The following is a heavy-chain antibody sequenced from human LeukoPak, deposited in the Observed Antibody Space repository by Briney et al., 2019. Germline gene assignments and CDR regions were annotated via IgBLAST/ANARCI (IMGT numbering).Heavy chain of an antibody. V-gene: IGHV4-4*02. CDR3: ARDSKIRYFDWAQNNYYGMDV. J-gene: IGHJ6*04. D-gene: IGHD3-9*01. Sequence: PSGTLSLTCAVSGGSISSSNWWSWVRQPPGKGLEWIGEIYQSGRTNYNPSLKSRVTISVDKSKNQFSLKLSSVTAADTAVYYCARDSKIRYFDWAQNNYYGMDVWGKGTTVTVSS. CDR2: IYQSGRT. CDR1: GGSISSSNW.